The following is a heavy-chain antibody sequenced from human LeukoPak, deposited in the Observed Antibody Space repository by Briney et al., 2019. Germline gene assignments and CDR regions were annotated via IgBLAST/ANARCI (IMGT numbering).Heavy chain of an antibody. V-gene: IGHV3-23*01. D-gene: IGHD2-21*01. CDR1: GFTLSTYA. Sequence: PGGSLRLSCAASGFTLSTYAMSWVRQAPGKGLEWVSAISGTGGRTYYADYVKGRFTISRDNSKNTLYLQMNSLRAEDTAIFYCAKDPNRYCGGDCYSDYWGQGTLVTVSS. CDR2: ISGTGGRT. CDR3: AKDPNRYCGGDCYSDY. J-gene: IGHJ4*02.